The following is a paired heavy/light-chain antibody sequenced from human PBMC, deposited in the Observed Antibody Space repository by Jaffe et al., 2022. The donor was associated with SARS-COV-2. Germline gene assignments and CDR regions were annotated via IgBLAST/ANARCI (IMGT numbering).Heavy chain of an antibody. CDR1: GYSFTSHY. CDR2: INPSGGTT. Sequence: QVQLVQSGAEVKKPGASVKVSCKSSGYSFTSHYMHWVRQAPGQGLEWMGLINPSGGTTTYAQKMQGRVTMTRDMSTSTDYLELSSLRSEDTAVYYCARDNSFTINGVSGWWFDPWGQGTLVTVSS. D-gene: IGHD3-10*01. V-gene: IGHV1-46*04. J-gene: IGHJ5*02. CDR3: ARDNSFTINGVSGWWFDP.
Light chain of an antibody. Sequence: SSELTQDPTVSVALGQTVRITCQGDSLRSFYASWYQQKPGQAPLLVIYGKNNRPSGIPDRFSGSSSGNTASLTITGAQAEDEADYYCNSRDSSVYHWVFGGGTKLTVL. CDR2: GKN. CDR3: NSRDSSVYHWV. V-gene: IGLV3-19*01. CDR1: SLRSFY. J-gene: IGLJ3*02.